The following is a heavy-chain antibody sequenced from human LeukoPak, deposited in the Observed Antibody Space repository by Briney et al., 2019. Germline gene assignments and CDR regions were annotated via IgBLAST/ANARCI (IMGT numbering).Heavy chain of an antibody. CDR3: ARASQTRSGYHDDY. J-gene: IGHJ4*02. V-gene: IGHV3-30-3*01. Sequence: GGSLRLSCAASGFTFSSYALHWVRQAPGKGLEWVAVISYDGSDKYYADSVKGRFTISRDNSMNTLYLQMNSLRAEDTAVYYCARASQTRSGYHDDYWGQGTLVTVSS. CDR1: GFTFSSYA. CDR2: ISYDGSDK. D-gene: IGHD3-3*01.